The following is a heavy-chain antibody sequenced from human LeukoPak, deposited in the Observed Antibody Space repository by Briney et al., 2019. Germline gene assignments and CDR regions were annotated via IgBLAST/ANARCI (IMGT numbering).Heavy chain of an antibody. Sequence: GGSLRLSCTASGFTFDGYTLHWVRHAPGKGLEWVSLISWDGGSTYYADSVKGRFTISRDNSKNSLYLQMNSLRTEDTALYYCAKEGPMPRRYYFDYWGQGTLVTVSS. D-gene: IGHD2-2*01. J-gene: IGHJ4*02. CDR2: ISWDGGST. CDR1: GFTFDGYT. V-gene: IGHV3-43*01. CDR3: AKEGPMPRRYYFDY.